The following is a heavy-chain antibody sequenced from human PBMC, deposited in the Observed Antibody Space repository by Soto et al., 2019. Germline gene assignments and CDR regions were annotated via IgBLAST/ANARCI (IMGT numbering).Heavy chain of an antibody. V-gene: IGHV4-39*01. CDR1: GDSINSDKYY. CDR3: ARLEGLATISYYFDF. D-gene: IGHD3-9*01. CDR2: IYYLGYT. Sequence: PSETLSLTCSVSGDSINSDKYYWGWIRQPPGKGLEWIGSIYYLGYTYYNPSLQTRVTISLDKSKSQFSLRLNSVTAADSSVYFCARLEGLATISYYFDFWGQGAQVTVSS. J-gene: IGHJ4*02.